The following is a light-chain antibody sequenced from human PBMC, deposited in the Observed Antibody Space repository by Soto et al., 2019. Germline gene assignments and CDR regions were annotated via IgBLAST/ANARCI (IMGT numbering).Light chain of an antibody. CDR2: EVS. CDR3: TSFRSGSAL. J-gene: IGLJ1*01. Sequence: ALTQPASVSGSPGQSITISCTGTSSDVGGYNYVSWYQQHPGKAPKLMIYEVSNRPSGVSNRFSGSKSGNTASLTISGLQAEDEADYYCTSFRSGSALFGTGTKVTVL. CDR1: SSDVGGYNY. V-gene: IGLV2-14*01.